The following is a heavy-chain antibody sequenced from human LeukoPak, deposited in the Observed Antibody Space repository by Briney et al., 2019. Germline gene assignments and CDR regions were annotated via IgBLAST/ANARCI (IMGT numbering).Heavy chain of an antibody. CDR1: GFSFSSGGVG. V-gene: IGHV2-5*01. CDR3: AHRHRGVASDI. D-gene: IGHD2-15*01. CDR2: IYENDEK. Sequence: SGPTLVNPTRALTLTCTFSGFSFSSGGVGVGWIRQPPGGALEWLGVIYENDEKLYSSSLQNRFSITKDTSRNQVVLTMANMDPVDTATYYCAHRHRGVASDIWGQGTMVTVSS. J-gene: IGHJ3*02.